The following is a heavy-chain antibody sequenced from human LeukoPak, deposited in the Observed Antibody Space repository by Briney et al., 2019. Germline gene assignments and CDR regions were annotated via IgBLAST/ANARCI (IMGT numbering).Heavy chain of an antibody. Sequence: GGSLRLSCAASGFTFSSYAMSWVRQAPGKGLEWVSVISGSDSSTYYADPVKGRFTISRDNSKNTLYLQMNSLRAEDTAVFYCAKPRGEEWLVGLYDAFDIWGQGTMVTVSS. CDR2: ISGSDSST. J-gene: IGHJ3*02. D-gene: IGHD6-19*01. V-gene: IGHV3-23*01. CDR1: GFTFSSYA. CDR3: AKPRGEEWLVGLYDAFDI.